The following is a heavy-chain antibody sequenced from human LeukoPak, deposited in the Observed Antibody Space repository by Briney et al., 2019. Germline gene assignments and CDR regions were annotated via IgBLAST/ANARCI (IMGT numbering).Heavy chain of an antibody. CDR3: ARDLVRGFSDY. J-gene: IGHJ4*02. CDR2: IKQDGSEK. Sequence: GGSLRLSCAASGFTFSSYWMSWVRQAPGKGLEWVANIKQDGSEKYYVDSVEGRFTISRDNAKNSLYLQMNSLRAEDTAVYYCARDLVRGFSDYWGQGTLVTVSS. CDR1: GFTFSSYW. D-gene: IGHD3-10*02. V-gene: IGHV3-7*01.